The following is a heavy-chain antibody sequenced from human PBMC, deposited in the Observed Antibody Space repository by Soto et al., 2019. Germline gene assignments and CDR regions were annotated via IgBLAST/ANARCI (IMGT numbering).Heavy chain of an antibody. Sequence: QVRLVQSGAEVKKPGSSVKVSCKASGGTFSNYAITWLRLAPGQGLEWLGGIIPVCGTGNYAQKFQGRVTITADESTSTAYRELNRLRSEDTAVYYCARDNPYTNSFGNWFDPWGQGTLVIVS. CDR2: IIPVCGTG. CDR1: GGTFSNYA. V-gene: IGHV1-69*01. J-gene: IGHJ5*02. D-gene: IGHD6-13*01. CDR3: ARDNPYTNSFGNWFDP.